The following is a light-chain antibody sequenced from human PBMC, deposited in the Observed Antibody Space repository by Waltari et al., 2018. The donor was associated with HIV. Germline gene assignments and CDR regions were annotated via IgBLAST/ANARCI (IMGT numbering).Light chain of an antibody. J-gene: IGLJ2*01. V-gene: IGLV2-14*03. CDR1: STDSRFYQH. CDR3: ASNRLDSTLV. Sequence: QSALTQPASVSGFPGQTINISCTGISTDSRFYQHVSWYQQHPGIVPRLIIYDIDCRPSGISDHFSGSRSGDSASLTISGLQSGDEAHYFCASNRLDSTLVFGGGTKLTIL. CDR2: DID.